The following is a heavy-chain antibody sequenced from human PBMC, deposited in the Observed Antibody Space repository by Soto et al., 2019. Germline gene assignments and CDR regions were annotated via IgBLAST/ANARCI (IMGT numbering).Heavy chain of an antibody. CDR1: GFTFSDSP. CDR3: TSHSPEDMRRT. V-gene: IGHV3-73*02. D-gene: IGHD2-15*01. Sequence: EVQLVESGGGLVQPGGSLKLSCTASGFTFSDSPMHWVRQASGKWLEWVGRIRSKANNYATAYGASVKGRFTISRDDSKNTAYLQMNSLKTEDAAVYYCTSHSPEDMRRTWGQGTLVTVSS. CDR2: IRSKANNYAT. J-gene: IGHJ5*02.